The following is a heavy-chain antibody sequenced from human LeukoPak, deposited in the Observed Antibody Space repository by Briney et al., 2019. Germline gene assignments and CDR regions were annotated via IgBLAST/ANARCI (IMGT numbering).Heavy chain of an antibody. D-gene: IGHD3-10*01. J-gene: IGHJ4*02. CDR1: GFSVNNNY. V-gene: IGHV3-11*06. Sequence: GGSLRLSCVVSGFSVNNNYVSWVRQAPGKGLEWVSYISSSSSSIHYADSVKGRFTISRDDAKNSLYLQMNSLRAEDTAVYYCARDLGPVHSGYWGQGTLVTVSS. CDR3: ARDLGPVHSGY. CDR2: ISSSSSSI.